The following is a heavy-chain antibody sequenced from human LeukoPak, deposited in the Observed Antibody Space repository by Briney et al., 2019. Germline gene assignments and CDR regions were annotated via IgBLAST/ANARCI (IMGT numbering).Heavy chain of an antibody. CDR1: GFTFSSYE. Sequence: GGSLRLSCVASGFTFSSYEMSWVRQAPGKGLEWVAVTSSDLNVKLYADSVKGRFTISRDNSRSTLYLQMNSLRPGDTAIYYCAREGYYGSGSPPSLYFDYWGQGTLVTVSS. J-gene: IGHJ4*02. V-gene: IGHV3-30*03. CDR3: AREGYYGSGSPPSLYFDY. CDR2: TSSDLNVK. D-gene: IGHD3-10*01.